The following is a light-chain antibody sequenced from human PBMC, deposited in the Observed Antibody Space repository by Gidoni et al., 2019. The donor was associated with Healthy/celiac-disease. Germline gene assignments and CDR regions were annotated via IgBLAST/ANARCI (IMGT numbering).Light chain of an antibody. J-gene: IGKJ2*01. CDR3: QQYGSSPVA. V-gene: IGKV3-20*01. Sequence: EIVLTQSPGTLSLSPGERATLSCRASQSVSSSYLAWYQQKPGQAPRLLIYGASSRATGIPDRFSGSGSGTDFTLTISRLEPEDFAVYYCQQYGSSPVAFGQGTKLEIK. CDR2: GAS. CDR1: QSVSSSY.